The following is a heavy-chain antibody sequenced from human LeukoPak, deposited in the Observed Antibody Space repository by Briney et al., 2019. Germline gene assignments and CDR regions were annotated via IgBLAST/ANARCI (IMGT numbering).Heavy chain of an antibody. J-gene: IGHJ4*02. V-gene: IGHV4-34*01. CDR2: INHSGST. Sequence: PSETLSLTCAVYGGSFSGYYWSWIRQPPGKGLEWIGEINHSGSTNYNPSLKSRVTISVDTSKNQFSLKLSSVTAADTAVYYCATYYCSGGSCYYYFDYWGQGTLVTVSS. CDR3: ATYYCSGGSCYYYFDY. CDR1: GGSFSGYY. D-gene: IGHD2-15*01.